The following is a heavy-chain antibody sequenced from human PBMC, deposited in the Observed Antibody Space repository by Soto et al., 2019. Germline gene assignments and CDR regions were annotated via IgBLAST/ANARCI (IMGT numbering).Heavy chain of an antibody. CDR3: AKDRERSCSSGSCYTLIF. V-gene: IGHV3-23*01. CDR1: GFTFNNYA. CDR2: ISTSGGST. J-gene: IGHJ4*02. Sequence: GGSLRLSCAASGFTFNNYAISWVRQVPGKGLEWVSAISTSGGSTYQADSVKGRFTISRDNSKSTLYLQMNSLRAEDTAVYYCAKDRERSCSSGSCYTLIFGGQGTPVTVSS. D-gene: IGHD2-2*02.